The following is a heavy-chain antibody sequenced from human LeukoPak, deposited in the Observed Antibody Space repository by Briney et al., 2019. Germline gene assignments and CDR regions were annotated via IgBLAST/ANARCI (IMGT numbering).Heavy chain of an antibody. CDR3: ARDHDWAFDL. Sequence: GGSLRLSCEASGFPFGSYVMSWVRQAPGKGLEWIAYINHNAEMIFYPDFVKGRFSISRDNTKNSLYLQMNALRYEDTAIYYCARDHDWAFDLWGQGTLVTVSS. CDR2: INHNAEMI. CDR1: GFPFGSYV. J-gene: IGHJ4*02. D-gene: IGHD3-9*01. V-gene: IGHV3-48*02.